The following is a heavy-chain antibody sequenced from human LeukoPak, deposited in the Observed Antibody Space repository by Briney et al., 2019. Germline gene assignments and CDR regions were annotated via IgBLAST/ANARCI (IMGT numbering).Heavy chain of an antibody. V-gene: IGHV3-23*01. D-gene: IGHD4-11*01. CDR1: GFTFSSYA. CDR2: IGAGGTFT. J-gene: IGHJ4*02. CDR3: AKDLGYTTYGYYFDY. Sequence: PGGSLRLSCTASGFTFSSYAMNWVRQAPGKGLEWVSGIGAGGTFTYYADSVKGRFTISRDNSRNTLYLQMNSLRADDTAVYYCAKDLGYTTYGYYFDYWGQGTLVTVSS.